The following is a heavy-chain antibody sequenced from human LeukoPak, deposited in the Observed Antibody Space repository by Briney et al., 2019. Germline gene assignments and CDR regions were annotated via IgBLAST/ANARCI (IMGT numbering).Heavy chain of an antibody. J-gene: IGHJ3*02. Sequence: ASVKVSCKASGYTFTSYGISWVRQAPGQGLEWMGWISAYNGNTNCAQKLQGRVTMTTDTSTSTAYMELRSLRSDDTALYYCARIAMAGIGDGFDIWGQGTMVTVSS. CDR2: ISAYNGNT. V-gene: IGHV1-18*01. CDR3: ARIAMAGIGDGFDI. CDR1: GYTFTSYG. D-gene: IGHD6-19*01.